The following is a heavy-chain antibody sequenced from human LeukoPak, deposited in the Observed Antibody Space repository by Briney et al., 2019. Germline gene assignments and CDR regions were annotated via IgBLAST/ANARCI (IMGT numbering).Heavy chain of an antibody. D-gene: IGHD6-13*01. J-gene: IGHJ4*02. Sequence: SETLSLTCTVSGGSISSSSYYWGWIRQPPGKGLEWIGSIYYSGSTYYNPSLKSRVTISVDTSKNQFSLKLSSVTAADTAVYYCARAGSWNYVDYWGQGTLVTVSS. CDR1: GGSISSSSYY. CDR3: ARAGSWNYVDY. CDR2: IYYSGST. V-gene: IGHV4-39*07.